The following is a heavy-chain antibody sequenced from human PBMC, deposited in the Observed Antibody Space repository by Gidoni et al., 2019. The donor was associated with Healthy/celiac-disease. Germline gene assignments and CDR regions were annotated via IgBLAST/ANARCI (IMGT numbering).Heavy chain of an antibody. D-gene: IGHD3-3*01. CDR1: GFTFSSYA. CDR2: ISGSGGST. V-gene: IGHV3-23*01. J-gene: IGHJ3*02. CDR3: AKDRGRFMFGVAEDAFDI. Sequence: EVQLLESGGGLVQPGGSLRLSCAASGFTFSSYAMSWVRQAPGKGLEWVSAISGSGGSTYYADPVKGRFTISRDNSKNTLYLQMNSLRAEDTAVYYCAKDRGRFMFGVAEDAFDIWGQGTMVTVSS.